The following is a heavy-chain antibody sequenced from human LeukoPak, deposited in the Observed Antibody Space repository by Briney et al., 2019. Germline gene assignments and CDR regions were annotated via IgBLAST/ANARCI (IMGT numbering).Heavy chain of an antibody. V-gene: IGHV3-23*01. CDR3: TKRGAYYADY. D-gene: IGHD3-22*01. CDR1: GFTFGTSA. J-gene: IGHJ4*02. Sequence: PWGSLRLSCAASGFTFGTSAMSWVRQTPEKGLEWVSTITSGDGSPYYADSVKGRFTISRDNSNNMLYLQMNSLRAEDTAVYYCTKRGAYYADYWGRGIPVTVSS. CDR2: ITSGDGSP.